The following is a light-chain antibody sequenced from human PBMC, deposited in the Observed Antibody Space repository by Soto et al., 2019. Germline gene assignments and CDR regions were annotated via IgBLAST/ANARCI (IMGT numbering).Light chain of an antibody. CDR1: SGHSSYA. Sequence: QLVLTQSPSASASLGASVKLTCTLSSGHSSYAIAWHQQQPEKGPRYLMKLNSDGSHSKGDGTPDRFSGSSSGAVPYLTISRLQSEDEADYYCQTWGTGIQVFGGGTKLTVL. V-gene: IGLV4-69*01. J-gene: IGLJ3*02. CDR3: QTWGTGIQV. CDR2: LNSDGSH.